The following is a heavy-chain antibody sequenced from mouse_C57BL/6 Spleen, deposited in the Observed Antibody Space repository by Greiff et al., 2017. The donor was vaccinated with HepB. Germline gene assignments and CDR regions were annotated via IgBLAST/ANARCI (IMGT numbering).Heavy chain of an antibody. D-gene: IGHD1-1*01. V-gene: IGHV1-72*01. CDR3: ARDYGSSPAWFAY. CDR2: SDPNRGGT. CDR1: GYTFTSYW. Sequence: QVQLKQPGAELVKPGASVKLSCKASGYTFTSYWMHWVKQRPGRGGEWIGRSDPNRGGTKYNEKFKSKATLTVDKPSSTAYMQLSSLTSEDSAVYYCARDYGSSPAWFAYWGQGTLVTVSA. J-gene: IGHJ3*01.